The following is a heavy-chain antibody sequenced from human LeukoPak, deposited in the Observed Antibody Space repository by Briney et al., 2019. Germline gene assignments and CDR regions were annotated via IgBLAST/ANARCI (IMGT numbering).Heavy chain of an antibody. CDR3: AREEHGSGSWD. J-gene: IGHJ4*02. V-gene: IGHV4-30-2*01. Sequence: PSETLSLTCTVSGGSISSGSYYWSWIRQPPGKGLEWIGYIYHSGSTYYNPSLKSRVTISVDRSKNQFSLKLSSVTAADTAVYYCAREEHGSGSWDWGQGTLVTVSS. CDR1: GGSISSGSYY. CDR2: IYHSGST. D-gene: IGHD3-10*01.